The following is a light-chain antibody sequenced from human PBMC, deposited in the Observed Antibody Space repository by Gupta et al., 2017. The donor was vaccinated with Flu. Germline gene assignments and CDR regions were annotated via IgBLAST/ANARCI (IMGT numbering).Light chain of an antibody. CDR1: SSNIGSNP. CDR2: SNN. V-gene: IGLV1-44*01. Sequence: SVLTQPPSASGTPGQRVTISCSGSSSNIGSNPVNWYQQLPGTAPTLLIYSNNQRPSGVPDRFSGSKSGTSASLAISGLQSEDEADYSCAAWDDSLSGVVFGGGTKLTVL. CDR3: AAWDDSLSGVV. J-gene: IGLJ2*01.